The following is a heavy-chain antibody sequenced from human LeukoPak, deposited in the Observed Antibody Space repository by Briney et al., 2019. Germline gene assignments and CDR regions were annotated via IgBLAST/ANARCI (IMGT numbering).Heavy chain of an antibody. Sequence: GRSLRLSCAASGFTFSGYAMHWVRQAPGKGLEWVAVISYDGGTKYYADSVKGRFTISRHNSKNTLYLQMNSLRAEDTAVYYCARDRVRGITIFGVAPGYWGQGTLVTVSS. D-gene: IGHD3-3*01. CDR2: ISYDGGTK. CDR1: GFTFSGYA. CDR3: ARDRVRGITIFGVAPGY. V-gene: IGHV3-30-3*01. J-gene: IGHJ4*02.